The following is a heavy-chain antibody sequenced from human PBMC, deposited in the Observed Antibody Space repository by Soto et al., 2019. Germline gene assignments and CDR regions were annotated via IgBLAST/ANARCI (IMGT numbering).Heavy chain of an antibody. D-gene: IGHD1-1*01. Sequence: QVQLQQWGAGLLKPSETLSLTCAVYGGSFSGYYWSWIRQPPGKGLEWIGEINHSGSTNYNPSLKSRVTISVDTSKNQFSLKLSSVTAADTAVYYCARNVPGRSYYYYYMDVWGKGTTVTVSS. CDR3: ARNVPGRSYYYYYMDV. CDR2: INHSGST. J-gene: IGHJ6*03. V-gene: IGHV4-34*01. CDR1: GGSFSGYY.